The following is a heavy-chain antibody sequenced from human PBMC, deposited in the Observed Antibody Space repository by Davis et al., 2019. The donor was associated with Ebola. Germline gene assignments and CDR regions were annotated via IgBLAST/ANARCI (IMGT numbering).Heavy chain of an antibody. Sequence: PGGSLRLSCAASGFTFSSYSMNWVRQAPGKGLEWVSSISSSSSYIYYADSVKGRFTISRDNAKNSLYLQMNSLRAEDTAVYYCARALAGDGTGFDIWGQGTMVTISS. V-gene: IGHV3-21*01. D-gene: IGHD4-17*01. CDR1: GFTFSSYS. CDR3: ARALAGDGTGFDI. J-gene: IGHJ3*02. CDR2: ISSSSSYI.